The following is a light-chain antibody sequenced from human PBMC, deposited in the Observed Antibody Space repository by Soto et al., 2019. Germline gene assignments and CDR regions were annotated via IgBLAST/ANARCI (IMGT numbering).Light chain of an antibody. CDR3: SSYASSSTLHVL. J-gene: IGLJ2*01. CDR1: SSDVGGYNY. CDR2: DVS. V-gene: IGLV2-14*03. Sequence: QSVLTQPASVSGSPGQSITISCTGTSSDVGGYNYVSWYQQHPGKAPKLLIYDVSNRPSGVSNRFSGSKSGNTASLTISGLQAEDEADYYCSSYASSSTLHVLFGGGTQLTVL.